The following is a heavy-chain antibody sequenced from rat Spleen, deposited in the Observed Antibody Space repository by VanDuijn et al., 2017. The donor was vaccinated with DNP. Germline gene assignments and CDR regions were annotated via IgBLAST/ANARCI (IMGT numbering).Heavy chain of an antibody. CDR2: ITSGGGST. J-gene: IGHJ2*01. Sequence: EVQLVESGGDLVQPGRSLKLSCVASGFTFNNYWMTWFRQVPGKGLEWVASITSGGGSTYYPDSVKGRFTISRDNAKNTLYLQMNSLRSEDTATYYCARWYNSGYSFDYWGQGVMVTVSS. D-gene: IGHD4-3*01. CDR3: ARWYNSGYSFDY. V-gene: IGHV5-31*01. CDR1: GFTFNNYW.